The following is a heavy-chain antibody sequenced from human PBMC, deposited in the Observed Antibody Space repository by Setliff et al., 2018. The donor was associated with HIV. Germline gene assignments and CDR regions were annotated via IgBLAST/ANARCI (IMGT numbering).Heavy chain of an antibody. CDR3: VRPSLGIGGGSIFHN. D-gene: IGHD3-3*01. CDR1: GGSIRMSSXX. CDR2: IYYSGST. J-gene: IGHJ4*02. Sequence: SETLSLTCTVSGGSIRMSSXXWXWIRQPPGKSLEWVGSIYYSGSTYYNPSLKSLVPISVDTSKNQFSLKMNSVTAADTAVYYCVRPSLGIGGGSIFHNWGQGTLVTVSS. V-gene: IGHV4-39*01.